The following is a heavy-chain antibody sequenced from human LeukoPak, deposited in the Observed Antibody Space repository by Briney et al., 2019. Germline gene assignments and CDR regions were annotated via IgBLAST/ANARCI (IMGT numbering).Heavy chain of an antibody. CDR1: GGSFSGYY. CDR3: ARNPVVSVAGRKGIYFDY. V-gene: IGHV4-34*01. Sequence: PSETLSLTCAVYGGSFSGYYWSWIRQPPGKGLEWIGEINHSGSTNHNPSLKSRVTISVDTSKNQFSLKLSSVTAADTAVYYCARNPVVSVAGRKGIYFDYWGQGTLVTVSS. CDR2: INHSGST. J-gene: IGHJ4*02. D-gene: IGHD6-19*01.